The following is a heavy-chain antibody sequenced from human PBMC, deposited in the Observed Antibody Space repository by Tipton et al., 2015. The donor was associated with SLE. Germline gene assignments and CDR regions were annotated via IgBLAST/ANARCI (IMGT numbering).Heavy chain of an antibody. CDR1: RFTFSSYE. CDR2: ISSSGNTI. CDR3: ARARTSYDFWSGYYGNFDY. Sequence: VQLVQSGGGLVQPGGSLRLSCAASRFTFSSYEMNWVRQAPGRGLEWISYISSSGNTIYYAVSVKGRFTISRDNANNSLFLQMNSLRAEDTAVYYCARARTSYDFWSGYYGNFDYWGQGTLVTVSS. D-gene: IGHD3-3*01. V-gene: IGHV3-48*03. J-gene: IGHJ4*02.